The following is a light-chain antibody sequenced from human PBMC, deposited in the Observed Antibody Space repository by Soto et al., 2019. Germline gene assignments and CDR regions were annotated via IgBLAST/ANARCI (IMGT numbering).Light chain of an antibody. CDR2: AAS. CDR3: QQSNIFPRT. CDR1: HVINSW. J-gene: IGKJ4*01. V-gene: IGKV1-12*01. Sequence: DIQMTQSPSSVSASVGDRVTITCRASHVINSWLAWYQQKPGKAPNLLIYAASSVQSGVPSRFSGSASGTDFTLTISSLQPEDSATYFCQQSNIFPRTFGGGTKVDTK.